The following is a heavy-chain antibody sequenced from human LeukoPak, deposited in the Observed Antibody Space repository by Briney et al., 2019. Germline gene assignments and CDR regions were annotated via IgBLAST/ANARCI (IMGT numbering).Heavy chain of an antibody. CDR1: GGSFSGYY. D-gene: IGHD3-10*01. Sequence: SETLSLTCAVYGGSFSGYYWSWIRQPPGKGLEWIGEINHSGSTNYNPSLKSRVTISVDTSKNQFSLKLSSVTAADTAVYYCARGGDSLHYWGQGTLVTVSS. CDR2: INHSGST. V-gene: IGHV4-34*01. CDR3: ARGGDSLHY. J-gene: IGHJ4*02.